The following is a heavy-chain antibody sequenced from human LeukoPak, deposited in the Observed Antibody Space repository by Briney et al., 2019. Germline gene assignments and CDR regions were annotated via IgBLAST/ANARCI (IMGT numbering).Heavy chain of an antibody. D-gene: IGHD6-13*01. CDR2: IIPIFGTA. V-gene: IGHV1-69*06. J-gene: IGHJ4*02. Sequence: ASVKVSCKASGGTFSSYAVSCVRQAPGQGLEWMGGIIPIFGTANYAQKFQGRVTITADKSTSTAYMQLSSLRSEDTAVYYCARGRGIAAAPFDYWGQGTLVTVSS. CDR3: ARGRGIAAAPFDY. CDR1: GGTFSSYA.